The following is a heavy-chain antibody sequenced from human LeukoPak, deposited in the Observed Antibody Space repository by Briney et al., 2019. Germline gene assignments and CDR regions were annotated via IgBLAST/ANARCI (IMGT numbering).Heavy chain of an antibody. J-gene: IGHJ5*02. CDR3: ARGSYDFWSGPPHAWSDP. D-gene: IGHD3-3*01. Sequence: SETLSLTCTVCGGSISSYYWSWIRPPPGKGLGWIGYIYYSGSANYNPSLKRRAAISVHTSNNQFCLKLSSVTTADTAVYYCARGSYDFWSGPPHAWSDPWGQGTLVTVSS. CDR2: IYYSGSA. CDR1: GGSISSYY. V-gene: IGHV4-59*01.